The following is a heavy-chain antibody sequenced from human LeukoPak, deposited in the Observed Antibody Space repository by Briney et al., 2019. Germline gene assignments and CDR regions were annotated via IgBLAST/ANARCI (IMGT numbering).Heavy chain of an antibody. CDR3: ARDAGYCSGGSCYLGAFDI. Sequence: ASVKVSCKASGYTFTGYYMHWVRQAPGQGLEWMGWINPNSGGTNYAQRFQGRVTMTRDTSISTAYMELSRLRSDDTAVYYCARDAGYCSGGSCYLGAFDIWGQGTMVTVSS. V-gene: IGHV1-2*02. D-gene: IGHD2-15*01. CDR2: INPNSGGT. J-gene: IGHJ3*02. CDR1: GYTFTGYY.